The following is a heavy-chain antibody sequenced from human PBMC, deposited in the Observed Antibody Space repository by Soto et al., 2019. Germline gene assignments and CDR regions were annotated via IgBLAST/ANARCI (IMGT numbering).Heavy chain of an antibody. V-gene: IGHV1-69*13. D-gene: IGHD1-7*01. CDR2: IIPIFGTA. CDR3: ARRKAGTHTYYYYYGMDV. J-gene: IGHJ6*02. Sequence: GASVKVSCKASGSTFSSYASSWVRQAPGQGLEWMGGIIPIFGTANYAQKFQGRVTITADESTSTAYMELSGLRSEDTAVYYCARRKAGTHTYYYYYGMDVWGQGTTVTVSS. CDR1: GSTFSSYA.